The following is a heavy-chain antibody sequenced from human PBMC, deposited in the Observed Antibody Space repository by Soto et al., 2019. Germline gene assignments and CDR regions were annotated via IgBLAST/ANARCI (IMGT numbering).Heavy chain of an antibody. CDR2: VSKSGSDT. CDR1: DFGFASHA. CDR3: ATQWPFEY. D-gene: IGHD6-19*01. J-gene: IGHJ4*03. V-gene: IGHV3-23*01. Sequence: EGQLLESGGGLVQPGGSLDLSCEAPDFGFASHALSWVRQAPGKGLQWVSTVSKSGSDTSSADSVKGRFATSGDNSRNIVSLQMNSLRAEDTAVYYCATQWPFEYWGPGTLVTVSS.